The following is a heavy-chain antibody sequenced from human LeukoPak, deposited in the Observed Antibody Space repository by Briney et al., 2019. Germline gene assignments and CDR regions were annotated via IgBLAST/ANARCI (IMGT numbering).Heavy chain of an antibody. D-gene: IGHD3-22*01. CDR1: GYTFTSYG. V-gene: IGHV1-18*01. J-gene: IGHJ6*02. Sequence: GASVKVSCKASGYTFTSYGISWVRQAPGQGLEWMGWISAYNGNTNYAQKLQGRATMTTDTSTSTAYMELRSLRSDDTAVYYCARDYYDSSGYYLSNYYYGMDVWGQGTTVTVSS. CDR3: ARDYYDSSGYYLSNYYYGMDV. CDR2: ISAYNGNT.